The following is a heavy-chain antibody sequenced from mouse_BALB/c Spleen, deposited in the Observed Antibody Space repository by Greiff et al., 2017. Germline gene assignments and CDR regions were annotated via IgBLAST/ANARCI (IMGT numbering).Heavy chain of an antibody. Sequence: QVQLQQSGAELARPGASVKLSCKASGYTFTSYWMQWVKQRPGQGLEWIGAIYPGDGDTRYTQKFKGKATLTADKSSSTAYMQLSSLASEDSAVYYCARSRGNYYGSGYAMDYWGQGTSVTVSS. CDR1: GYTFTSYW. V-gene: IGHV1-87*01. CDR3: ARSRGNYYGSGYAMDY. CDR2: IYPGDGDT. D-gene: IGHD1-1*01. J-gene: IGHJ4*01.